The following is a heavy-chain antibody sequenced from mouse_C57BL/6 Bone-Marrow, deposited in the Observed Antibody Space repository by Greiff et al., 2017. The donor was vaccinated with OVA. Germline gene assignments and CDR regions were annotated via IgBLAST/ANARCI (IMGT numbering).Heavy chain of an antibody. V-gene: IGHV2-3*01. D-gene: IGHD2-3*01. Sequence: VKLQQSGPGLVAPSQSLSITCTVSGFSLTSYGVSWVRQPPGKGLEWLGVIWGDGSTHYHSALISRLSISKDNSKSQVFLKLNSLQTDDTATYYCAIYDSWFAYWGQGTLVTVSA. CDR1: GFSLTSYG. J-gene: IGHJ3*01. CDR2: IWGDGST. CDR3: AIYDSWFAY.